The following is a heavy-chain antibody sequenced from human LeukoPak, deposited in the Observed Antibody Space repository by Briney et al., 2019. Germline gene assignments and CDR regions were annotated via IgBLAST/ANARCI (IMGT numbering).Heavy chain of an antibody. CDR3: ARRGYSYGSTGYYFDY. J-gene: IGHJ4*02. CDR2: ISYDGSNK. D-gene: IGHD5-18*01. CDR1: GFTFSSYA. Sequence: PGGYLRLSCAASGFTFSSYAMHWVRQAPGKGLEWVAVISYDGSNKYYADSVKGRFTISRDNSKNTLYLQMNSLRAEDTAVYYCARRGYSYGSTGYYFDYWGQGTLVTVSS. V-gene: IGHV3-30-3*01.